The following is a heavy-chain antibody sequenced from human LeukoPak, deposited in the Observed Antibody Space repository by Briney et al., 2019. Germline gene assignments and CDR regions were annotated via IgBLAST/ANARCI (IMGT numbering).Heavy chain of an antibody. CDR2: IYYSGST. Sequence: SETLSLTCTVSGGSISSSSYYWGWIRQPPGKGLEWIGSIYYSGSTYYNPSLKSRVTISVDTSKNQFSLKLSSVTAADTAVYYCARSLEYSSSTLAAFDIWGQGTMVTVSS. CDR3: ARSLEYSSSTLAAFDI. J-gene: IGHJ3*02. D-gene: IGHD6-6*01. V-gene: IGHV4-39*01. CDR1: GGSISSSSYY.